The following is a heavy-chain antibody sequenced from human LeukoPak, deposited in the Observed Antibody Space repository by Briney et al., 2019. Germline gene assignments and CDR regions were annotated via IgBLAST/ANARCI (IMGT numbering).Heavy chain of an antibody. D-gene: IGHD3-22*01. CDR1: GFTFSSCS. Sequence: GGSLRLSCAASGFTFSSCSMNWVRQAPGKGLEWVSAISSDSSYIYYADSVRGRFTISRDNAKNSLYLQMNSLRAEDTAVYYCAGEDSSGYYYQGSLDYWGQGTLVTVSS. CDR2: ISSDSSYI. V-gene: IGHV3-21*01. CDR3: AGEDSSGYYYQGSLDY. J-gene: IGHJ4*02.